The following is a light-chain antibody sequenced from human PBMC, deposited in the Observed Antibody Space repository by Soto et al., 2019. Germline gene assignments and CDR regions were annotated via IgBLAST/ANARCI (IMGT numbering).Light chain of an antibody. CDR3: TSYTRSSTNYV. J-gene: IGLJ1*01. V-gene: IGLV2-14*01. CDR2: EVS. CDR1: SSDIGGYDY. Sequence: QSALTQPASVSGSPGQSITISCTGTSSDIGGYDYVSWYQQHPGKAPKLMIYEVSNRPSGVSNRFSGSKSGNTASLTISGLQAEDEADYYCTSYTRSSTNYVFGTGTKVTVL.